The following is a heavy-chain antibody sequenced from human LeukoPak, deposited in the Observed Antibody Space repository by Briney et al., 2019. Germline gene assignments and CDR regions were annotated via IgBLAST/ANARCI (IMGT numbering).Heavy chain of an antibody. CDR1: GYTLTSYG. V-gene: IGHV1-18*04. CDR2: MSACNGHT. D-gene: IGHD2-15*01. J-gene: IGHJ4*02. CDR3: ARAQSWRYCSGGSCSWRFDY. Sequence: ASVKVSCKASGYTLTSYGISWVRQAPGQGLEWMGWMSACNGHTNYAQKLQGRVTMTTDTSTSTAYMELRSLRSDDTAVYYCARAQSWRYCSGGSCSWRFDYWGQGTLVTVSS.